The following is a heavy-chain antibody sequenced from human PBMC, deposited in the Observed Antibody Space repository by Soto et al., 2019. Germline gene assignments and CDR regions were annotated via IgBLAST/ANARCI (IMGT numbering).Heavy chain of an antibody. J-gene: IGHJ6*02. Sequence: EVQLLESGGGLVQPGGSLRLSCAASGFTFSSYAMSWVRQAPGKGLEWVSAISGSGGSTYYADSVKGRFTISRDNSKNMMYIQMNSLRAEDTAVYYCAKGMKLIRGAAGGFSYYYGMDVWGQGTTVTVSS. D-gene: IGHD5-12*01. CDR2: ISGSGGST. CDR3: AKGMKLIRGAAGGFSYYYGMDV. CDR1: GFTFSSYA. V-gene: IGHV3-23*01.